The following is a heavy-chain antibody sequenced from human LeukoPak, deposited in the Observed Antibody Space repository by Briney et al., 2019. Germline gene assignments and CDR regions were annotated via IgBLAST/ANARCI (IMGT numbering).Heavy chain of an antibody. J-gene: IGHJ3*02. CDR2: IKQDGSEK. Sequence: ETLSLTCAVYGGSFSGYYWSWIRQPPGKGLEWMANIKQDGSEKYYVDSVKGRFTISRDNAKNSLYLQMNSLRAEDTAVYYCVRDRYDVLTGYNDAFDIWGHGTLVAVSS. CDR1: GGSFSGYY. CDR3: VRDRYDVLTGYNDAFDI. V-gene: IGHV3-7*01. D-gene: IGHD3-9*01.